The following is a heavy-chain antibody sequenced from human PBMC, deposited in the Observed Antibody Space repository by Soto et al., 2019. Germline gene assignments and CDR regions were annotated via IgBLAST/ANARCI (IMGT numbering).Heavy chain of an antibody. CDR2: IDYSGNT. CDR3: ARVLGYCSGGSCYPDAFDI. J-gene: IGHJ3*02. V-gene: IGHV4-39*07. CDR1: GGSIISSSYY. D-gene: IGHD2-15*01. Sequence: SETLSLTCTVSGGSIISSSYYWAWIRQPPGKGLEWLGNIDYSGNTYYNPSLESRVTISVDTSKNQFSLKLSSVTAADTAVYYCARVLGYCSGGSCYPDAFDIWGQGTMVTVSS.